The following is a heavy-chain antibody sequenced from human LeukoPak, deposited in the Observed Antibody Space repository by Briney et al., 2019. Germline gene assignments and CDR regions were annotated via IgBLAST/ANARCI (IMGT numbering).Heavy chain of an antibody. Sequence: SETLSLTCAVYGGSFSSYYWGWIRQPPGKGLEWIGSIYYSGSTYYNPSLKSRVTISVDTSKNQFSLKLSSVTAADTAVYYCARDPIVVIPAATGYFQHWGQGTLVTVSS. V-gene: IGHV4-39*02. D-gene: IGHD2-2*01. CDR1: GGSFSSYY. CDR2: IYYSGST. CDR3: ARDPIVVIPAATGYFQH. J-gene: IGHJ1*01.